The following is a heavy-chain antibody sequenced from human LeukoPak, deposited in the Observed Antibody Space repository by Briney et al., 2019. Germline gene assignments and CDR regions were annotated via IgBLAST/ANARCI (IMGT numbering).Heavy chain of an antibody. CDR1: GFTFSNYW. D-gene: IGHD1-1*01. Sequence: GGSLRLSCAASGFTFSNYWMHWVRQAPGKGLVWVSRIRGDGTITSYADSVKGRFTISRDNAKNTLYLQMNSLRAEDTAVYYCAGEQREGFDYWGQGTLVTVSS. CDR2: IRGDGTIT. CDR3: AGEQREGFDY. J-gene: IGHJ4*02. V-gene: IGHV3-74*01.